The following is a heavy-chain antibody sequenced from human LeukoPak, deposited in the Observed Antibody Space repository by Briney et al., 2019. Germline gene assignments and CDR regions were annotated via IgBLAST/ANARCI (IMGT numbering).Heavy chain of an antibody. CDR3: ARRAVAGGKHAEYFQH. CDR2: ISYDGSNK. J-gene: IGHJ1*01. D-gene: IGHD6-13*01. V-gene: IGHV3-30-3*01. Sequence: PGGSLRLSCAASGFTFSSYAMHWVRQAPGKGLEWVAVISYDGSNKYYADSVKGRFTISRDNSKNTLYLQMNSLRAEDTAVYYCARRAVAGGKHAEYFQHWGQGTLVTVSS. CDR1: GFTFSSYA.